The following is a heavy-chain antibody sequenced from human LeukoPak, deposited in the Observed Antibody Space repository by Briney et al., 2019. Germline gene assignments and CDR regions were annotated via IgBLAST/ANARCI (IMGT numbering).Heavy chain of an antibody. V-gene: IGHV3-66*01. CDR1: GFTVSSNY. CDR3: ATGDSSGYYRTEYFQH. Sequence: GGSLRLSCAASGFTVSSNYMSWVRQAPGKGLEWVSVIYSGGSTYYADSVKGKFTIPRDNSKNTLYLQMNSLRAEDTAVYYCATGDSSGYYRTEYFQHWGQGTLVTVSS. D-gene: IGHD3-22*01. J-gene: IGHJ1*01. CDR2: IYSGGST.